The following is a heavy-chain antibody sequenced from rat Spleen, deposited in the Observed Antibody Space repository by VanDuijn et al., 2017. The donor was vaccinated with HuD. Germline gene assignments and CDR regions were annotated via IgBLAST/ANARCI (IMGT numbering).Heavy chain of an antibody. Sequence: EVQLVETGGGLVQPGRSLKLSCVASGFTFSSYWMYWIRQAPRKGLEWVATIIYDGGRTYYRDSVKGRFTISRDNAKNTLYLQMDSLRSEDTATYYCTTEDGGYSEAWFDYWGQGVMVTVSS. CDR1: GFTFSSYW. D-gene: IGHD1-11*01. CDR2: IIYDGGRT. J-gene: IGHJ2*01. V-gene: IGHV5-58*01. CDR3: TTEDGGYSEAWFDY.